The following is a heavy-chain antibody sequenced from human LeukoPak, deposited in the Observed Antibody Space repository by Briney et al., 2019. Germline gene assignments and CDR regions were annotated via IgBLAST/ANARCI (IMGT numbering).Heavy chain of an antibody. V-gene: IGHV3-7*05. CDR2: IDQSGGRN. CDR3: AKRINYYDSSGYIDY. CDR1: GFTFSRFW. Sequence: GGSLRLSWAASGFTFSRFWMNWVRQAPGRGLEWVANIDQSGGRNNYVDSVKGRFTISRDNAKNSLFLEMSSLRAEDTAVYYCAKRINYYDSSGYIDYWGQGTLVTVSS. J-gene: IGHJ4*02. D-gene: IGHD3-22*01.